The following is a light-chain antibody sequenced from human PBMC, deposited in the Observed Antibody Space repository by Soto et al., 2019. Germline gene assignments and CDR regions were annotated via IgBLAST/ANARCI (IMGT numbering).Light chain of an antibody. CDR1: QTIFSRY. J-gene: IGKJ3*01. CDR2: GAS. Sequence: DIVLTQSPDTLSLSPGERAALFCRTSQTIFSRYLSWYQHKPGQAPRLLFYGASTRATGVPDRFSASGFSGSGTDFALTITKVEPEDVAVYYCHQYGSTPTCSFGPGTKVEFK. CDR3: HQYGSTPTCS. V-gene: IGKV3-20*01.